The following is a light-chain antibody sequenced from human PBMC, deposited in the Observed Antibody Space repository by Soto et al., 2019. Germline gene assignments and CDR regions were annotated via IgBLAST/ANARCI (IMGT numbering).Light chain of an antibody. CDR2: LGS. CDR3: MQGLQTRT. V-gene: IGKV2-28*01. CDR1: QSLLHSNGYNY. Sequence: DIVMTQSPLSLPVTPGEPASISCRSSQSLLHSNGYNYSDWYLQKPGQSPQLLIYLGSHRASGVPDRFSGSASGTDFTLKISRVEAEDVGVYYCMQGLQTRTFGQGTKVDIK. J-gene: IGKJ1*01.